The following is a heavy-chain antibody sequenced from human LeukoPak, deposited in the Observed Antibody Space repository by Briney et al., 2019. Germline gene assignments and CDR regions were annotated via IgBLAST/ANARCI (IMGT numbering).Heavy chain of an antibody. D-gene: IGHD3-22*01. J-gene: IGHJ4*02. V-gene: IGHV1-18*01. Sequence: ASVNVSCKASGGTFSSYAISWVRQAPGQGLEWMGWISAYNGNTNYAQKLQGRVTMTTDTSTSTAYMELRSLRSDDTAVYYCARAYYDSSGYLAPYFDYWGQGTLVTVSS. CDR1: GGTFSSYA. CDR2: ISAYNGNT. CDR3: ARAYYDSSGYLAPYFDY.